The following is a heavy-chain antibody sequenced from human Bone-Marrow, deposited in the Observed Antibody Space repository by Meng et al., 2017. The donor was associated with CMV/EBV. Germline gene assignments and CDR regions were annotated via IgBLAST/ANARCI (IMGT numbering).Heavy chain of an antibody. D-gene: IGHD2-15*01. V-gene: IGHV3-15*05. Sequence: GESLKISCAASGFTFSNAWMSWVRQAPGKGLEWVGRIKSKTDGGTTDYAAPVKGRFTISRDNAKNSLYLQMNSLRAEDTALYYCARELHSFPAADYWGQGTLVTVSS. J-gene: IGHJ4*02. CDR1: GFTFSNAW. CDR2: IKSKTDGGTT. CDR3: ARELHSFPAADY.